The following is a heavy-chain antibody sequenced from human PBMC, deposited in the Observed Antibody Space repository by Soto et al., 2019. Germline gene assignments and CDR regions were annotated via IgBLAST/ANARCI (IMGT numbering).Heavy chain of an antibody. CDR3: AKREGTISTGPAPLKWFEP. D-gene: IGHD3-3*01. CDR2: ISGGGGST. J-gene: IGHJ5*02. CDR1: GFTFSSYA. V-gene: IGHV3-23*01. Sequence: GGSLRLSGAASGFTFSSYAISWVRRAPGKGLEWVSLISGGGGSTYYADSVKGRFTIFRENSNNTLFLQMNSLRADDTAVYYCAKREGTISTGPAPLKWFEPCGQGILVTVSS.